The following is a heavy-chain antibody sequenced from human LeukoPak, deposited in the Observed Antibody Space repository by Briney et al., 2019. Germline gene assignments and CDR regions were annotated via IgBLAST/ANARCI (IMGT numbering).Heavy chain of an antibody. J-gene: IGHJ4*02. Sequence: ASVKVSCKASNYTFSDYDVTWVRQAPGQGLEWMGWVSKYTGNADYAPKFQGWVSMTTDTSTRTAYMELRSLRPDDTAVYFCAREDDRSFGAYDCWGQGNPGHRL. CDR2: VSKYTGNA. D-gene: IGHD4-17*01. V-gene: IGHV1-18*01. CDR1: NYTFSDYD. CDR3: AREDDRSFGAYDC.